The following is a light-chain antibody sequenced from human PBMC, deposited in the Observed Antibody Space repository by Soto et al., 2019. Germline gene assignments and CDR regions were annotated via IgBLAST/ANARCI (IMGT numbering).Light chain of an antibody. J-gene: IGKJ2*02. V-gene: IGKV1-39*01. CDR1: QTIISY. CDR2: AAS. CDR3: QQSYSVPGT. Sequence: DLQMTQSPSSLSASVGDRVTITCRASQTIISYLNWYQQKPGKAPKLLIYAASSLQSGVPSRFSGSGSGTDFTLTISSLQPEDFVTYYCQQSYSVPGTFGQGTKLEIK.